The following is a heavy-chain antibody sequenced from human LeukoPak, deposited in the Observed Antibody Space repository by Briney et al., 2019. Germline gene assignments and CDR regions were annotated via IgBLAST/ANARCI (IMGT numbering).Heavy chain of an antibody. CDR3: ARDGEGYDYDWGSYRHDAFDI. Sequence: SVKVSCKVSGGTFSSYAISWVRQAPGQGLEWMGRIIPIFGTANYAQKFQGRVTITTDESTSTAYMELSRLRSEDTAVYYCARDGEGYDYDWGSYRHDAFDIWGQGTMVTVSS. V-gene: IGHV1-69*05. J-gene: IGHJ3*02. CDR1: GGTFSSYA. D-gene: IGHD3-16*02. CDR2: IIPIFGTA.